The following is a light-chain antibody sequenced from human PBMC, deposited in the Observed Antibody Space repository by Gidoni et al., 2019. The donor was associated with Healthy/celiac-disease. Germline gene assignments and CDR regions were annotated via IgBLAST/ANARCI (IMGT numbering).Light chain of an antibody. CDR3: MQAAQTP. J-gene: IGKJ3*01. CDR1: QSLLHSNGYNY. V-gene: IGKV2-28*01. Sequence: DMVMTQSPLSLPVTPVDPASISCSSSQSLLHSNGYNYLDWYLQKPGHSPQLLIYLGYNRASGVRDRFSGSGSGTNFTLKIIRVEADDADVYYWMQAAQTPFXPXTKVEIK. CDR2: LGY.